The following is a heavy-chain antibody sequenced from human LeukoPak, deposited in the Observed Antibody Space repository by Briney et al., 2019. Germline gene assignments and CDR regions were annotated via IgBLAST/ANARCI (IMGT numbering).Heavy chain of an antibody. D-gene: IGHD6-13*01. Sequence: GGSLRLSCAASGFTVSSNYMSSVRQAPGKGLEWVSVIYSGGSTYYADSVKGRFTISRDNSKNTLYLQMNSLRAEDTAVYYCAREYSSSSGYYFDYWGQGTLVTVSS. CDR2: IYSGGST. CDR1: GFTVSSNY. J-gene: IGHJ4*02. CDR3: AREYSSSSGYYFDY. V-gene: IGHV3-53*01.